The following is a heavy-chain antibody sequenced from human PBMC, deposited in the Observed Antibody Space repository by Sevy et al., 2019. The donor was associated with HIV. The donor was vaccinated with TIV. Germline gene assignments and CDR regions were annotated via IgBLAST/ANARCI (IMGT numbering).Heavy chain of an antibody. D-gene: IGHD6-13*01. CDR2: ISSSSSYI. V-gene: IGHV3-21*01. CDR3: ATLGDSSSWYGDTYYFDY. J-gene: IGHJ4*02. Sequence: GGSLRLSCAASGFTFSSYSMNWVRQAPGKGLEWVSSISSSSSYIYYADSVKGRFTISRDNAKNSLYLQMNSLRAEDTAVYYCATLGDSSSWYGDTYYFDYWGQGTLVTVSS. CDR1: GFTFSSYS.